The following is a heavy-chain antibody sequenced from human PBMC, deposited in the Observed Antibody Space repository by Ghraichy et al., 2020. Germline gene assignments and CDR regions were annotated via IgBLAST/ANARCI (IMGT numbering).Heavy chain of an antibody. CDR1: GFTFSNYA. J-gene: IGHJ4*02. Sequence: ETLSLTCAASGFTFSNYAMSWVRQAPGKGLEWVSTISAGGDYTYYADSVKGRFTISRDNSKSTLFLQMNSLRAEDTAVYYCAKGISVSGTLSPPYDYWGQGTLVTVSS. D-gene: IGHD6-19*01. CDR2: ISAGGDYT. V-gene: IGHV3-23*01. CDR3: AKGISVSGTLSPPYDY.